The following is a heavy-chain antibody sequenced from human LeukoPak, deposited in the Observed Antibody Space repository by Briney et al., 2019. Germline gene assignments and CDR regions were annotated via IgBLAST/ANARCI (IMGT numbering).Heavy chain of an antibody. J-gene: IGHJ4*02. D-gene: IGHD3-22*01. CDR2: IKQDGSEK. Sequence: GGSLRLSCAASGFTFSSYWMSWVRQAPGKGLEWVANIKQDGSEKYYVDSVEGRFTISRDNAKNSLYLQMNSLRAEDTAVYYCARMLHYYDSSGHNGVDYWGQGTLVTVSS. V-gene: IGHV3-7*01. CDR1: GFTFSSYW. CDR3: ARMLHYYDSSGHNGVDY.